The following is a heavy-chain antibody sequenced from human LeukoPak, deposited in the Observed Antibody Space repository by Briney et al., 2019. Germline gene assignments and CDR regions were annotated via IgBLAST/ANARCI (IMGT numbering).Heavy chain of an antibody. Sequence: GGSLRLSCAASGFTFSVYGMNWVRQAPGKGLEWVSYISGGSSTIYHADSVKGRFTISRDNAKNSLYLQMNSLRDEDTAVYYGARDSAMVTLSFDYWGQGTLVTVSS. CDR1: GFTFSVYG. D-gene: IGHD2-2*01. J-gene: IGHJ4*02. CDR3: ARDSAMVTLSFDY. V-gene: IGHV3-48*02. CDR2: ISGGSSTI.